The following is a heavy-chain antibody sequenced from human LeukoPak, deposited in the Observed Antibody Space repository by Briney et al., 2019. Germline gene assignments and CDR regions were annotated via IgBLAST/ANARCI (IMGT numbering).Heavy chain of an antibody. CDR2: RYIHHSGGA. V-gene: IGHV4-59*08. J-gene: IGHJ4*02. CDR3: ARGTVTPSYFDY. CDR1: GVSITSNY. Sequence: SETLSLTCTVSGVSITSNYWSWIRQSPGKGLEWIGYRYIHHSGGANCNPALKSRVTISLASSKNLISLKLTSVTAADTDVYYCARGTVTPSYFDYWGQGTLVTVSS. D-gene: IGHD4-11*01.